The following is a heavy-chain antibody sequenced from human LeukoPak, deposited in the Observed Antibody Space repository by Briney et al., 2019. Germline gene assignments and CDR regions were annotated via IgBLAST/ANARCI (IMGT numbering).Heavy chain of an antibody. J-gene: IGHJ3*02. D-gene: IGHD3-10*01. CDR3: AKAGAGEAFDI. CDR1: GFTFSSYG. Sequence: PGGSLRLSCAASGFTFSSYGMHWVRRAPGKGLEWVAVISYDGSNKYYADSVKGRFTISRDNSKNTLYLQMNSLRAEDTAVYYCAKAGAGEAFDIWGQGTMVTVSS. CDR2: ISYDGSNK. V-gene: IGHV3-30*18.